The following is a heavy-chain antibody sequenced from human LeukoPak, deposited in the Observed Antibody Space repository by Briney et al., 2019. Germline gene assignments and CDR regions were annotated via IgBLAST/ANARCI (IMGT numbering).Heavy chain of an antibody. J-gene: IGHJ4*02. V-gene: IGHV4-34*01. Sequence: PSETLSLTCAVYGGSFSGYYWSWIRQPPGKGLEWIGEINHSGSTNYNPSLKSRVTISVDTSKNQFSLKLSSVTAADTAVCYCARVGWIQLWAIDYWGQGTLVTVSP. D-gene: IGHD5-18*01. CDR2: INHSGST. CDR1: GGSFSGYY. CDR3: ARVGWIQLWAIDY.